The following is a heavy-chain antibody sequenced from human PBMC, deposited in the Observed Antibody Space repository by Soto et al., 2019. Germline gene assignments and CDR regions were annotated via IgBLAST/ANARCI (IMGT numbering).Heavy chain of an antibody. Sequence: QVQLQESGPGLVQPSQTLSLTCTVSGASIGSGSYYWSWIRQYPGEGLVWIGHIYDSGRTYYNPSLESRVSISIDRSKNEFSLTLTSVTAADTAVYYCARLTTITTGAFDDWGLGTVVTVSS. CDR3: ARLTTITTGAFDD. D-gene: IGHD1-1*01. V-gene: IGHV4-31*03. J-gene: IGHJ4*02. CDR2: IYDSGRT. CDR1: GASIGSGSYY.